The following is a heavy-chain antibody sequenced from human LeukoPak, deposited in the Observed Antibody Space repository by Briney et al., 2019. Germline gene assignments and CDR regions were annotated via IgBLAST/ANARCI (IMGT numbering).Heavy chain of an antibody. CDR2: IKQDGSEK. V-gene: IGHV3-7*01. Sequence: PGGSLRLSCAASGFTFSSYWMSWVRQAPGKGLEWVANIKQDGSEKYYVDSVKGRFTISRDNAKNSLYLQMNSLRAEDTAVYNCARYLRINCTNGVCYKISRTQNYYYYYGMDVWGQGTTVTVSS. CDR1: GFTFSSYW. D-gene: IGHD2-8*01. J-gene: IGHJ6*02. CDR3: ARYLRINCTNGVCYKISRTQNYYYYYGMDV.